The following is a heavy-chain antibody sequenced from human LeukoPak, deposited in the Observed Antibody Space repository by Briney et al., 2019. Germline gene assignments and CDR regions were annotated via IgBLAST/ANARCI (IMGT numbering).Heavy chain of an antibody. J-gene: IGHJ4*02. CDR1: GYTFTSYD. Sequence: LAASVKVSCKASGYTFTSYDINWVRQATGQGLEWMGWINPNSGGTNYAQKFQGRVTMTRDTSISTAYMELSRLRSDDTAVYYCARGTWSIAAVLDYWGQGTLVTVSS. CDR2: INPNSGGT. D-gene: IGHD6-13*01. V-gene: IGHV1-2*03. CDR3: ARGTWSIAAVLDY.